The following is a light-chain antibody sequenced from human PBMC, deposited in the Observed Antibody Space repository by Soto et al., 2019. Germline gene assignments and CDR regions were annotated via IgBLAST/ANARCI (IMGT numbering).Light chain of an antibody. V-gene: IGKV3-15*01. CDR1: QSSNSE. CDR3: QQGHNWPLT. CDR2: GAS. Sequence: EIVMTQSPAPLSLSPGERAALSCRASQSSNSELAWYQQKPGQPPRLLIYGASTRATGVPARFTGSESGSEFSLTISGLQSEDFAVYYCQQGHNWPLTFGQGTRLEI. J-gene: IGKJ2*01.